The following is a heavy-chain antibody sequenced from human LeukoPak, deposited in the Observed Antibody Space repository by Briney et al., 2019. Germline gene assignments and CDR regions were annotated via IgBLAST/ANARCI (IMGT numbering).Heavy chain of an antibody. CDR3: ARAVTYYFDY. V-gene: IGHV1-46*01. D-gene: IGHD5-18*01. Sequence: ASVKVSCKASGGTFSSYAISWVRQAPGQGLEWMGIINPSGGSTSYAQKFQGRVTMTRDTSTSTVYMELSSLRSEDTAVYYCARAVTYYFDYWGQGTLVTVSS. J-gene: IGHJ4*02. CDR2: INPSGGST. CDR1: GGTFSSYA.